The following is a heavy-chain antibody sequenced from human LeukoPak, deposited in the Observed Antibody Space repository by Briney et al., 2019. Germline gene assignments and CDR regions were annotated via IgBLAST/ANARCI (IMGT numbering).Heavy chain of an antibody. D-gene: IGHD3-10*01. CDR1: GGSISSSNYY. J-gene: IGHJ6*03. CDR3: ARGRYYGSGSYCKGYYYMDV. V-gene: IGHV4-39*07. Sequence: SETLSITCTVSGGSISSSNYYWAWIRQPPGQGLEWIGSIYYRGNAYYNPSLKSRVTISVDTSKDQFSLKLSSVTAADTAVYYCARGRYYGSGSYCKGYYYMDVWGKGTTVTVSS. CDR2: IYYRGNA.